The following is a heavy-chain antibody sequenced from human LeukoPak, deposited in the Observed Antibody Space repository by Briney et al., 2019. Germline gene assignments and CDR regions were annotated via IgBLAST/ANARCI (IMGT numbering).Heavy chain of an antibody. J-gene: IGHJ6*03. CDR3: ARGNDYYYYVDV. V-gene: IGHV1-8*03. Sequence: ASVKVSCKASGYTFTSYDINWVRQATGQGLEWMGWMNPNSGNTGYAQKFQGRVTITRNTSISTAYMELSSLRSEDTAVYYCARGNDYYYYVDVWGKGTTVAVSS. CDR1: GYTFTSYD. CDR2: MNPNSGNT.